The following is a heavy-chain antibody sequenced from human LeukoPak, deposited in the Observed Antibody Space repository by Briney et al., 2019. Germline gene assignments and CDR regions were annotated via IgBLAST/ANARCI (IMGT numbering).Heavy chain of an antibody. J-gene: IGHJ1*01. V-gene: IGHV3-15*01. CDR1: GFTFNNAW. D-gene: IGHD3-10*01. CDR2: IKTKSDGGTT. Sequence: GGSLRLSCAASGFTFNNAWMNWVRQAPGKGLEWVGRIKTKSDGGTTDYAAPVKGRFTISRDDSENTLYLQMNSLKTEDTAVYYCTTGSGLRSRVPLGSRGQGTLVTVSS. CDR3: TTGSGLRSRVPLGS.